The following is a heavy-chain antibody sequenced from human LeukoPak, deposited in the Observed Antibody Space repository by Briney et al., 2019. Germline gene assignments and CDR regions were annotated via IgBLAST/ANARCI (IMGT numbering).Heavy chain of an antibody. D-gene: IGHD5-24*01. V-gene: IGHV4-61*02. CDR2: IHTSGST. CDR3: ARDQGRWAHEY. CDR1: GGSLSSGSYF. J-gene: IGHJ4*02. Sequence: SQTLSLTCTVSGGSLSSGSYFWTWIRQPAGKGLEWIGRIHTSGSTNYNPPLKSRVTISVDTSKNQFSLKVSSVAAAHTAAYYCARDQGRWAHEYWGQGTLVTVSS.